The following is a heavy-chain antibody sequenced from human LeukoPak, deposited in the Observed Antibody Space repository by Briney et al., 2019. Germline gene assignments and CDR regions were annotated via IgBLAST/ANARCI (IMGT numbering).Heavy chain of an antibody. CDR2: IHHTGNT. CDR3: ARDRGWLQFES. CDR1: GESITSRY. Sequence: PSETLSLTCSVSGESITSRYWSWIRQPPGKGLEWIGYIHHTGNTNCSPSLKSRVTISVDTFKNQFSLKLTSVTAADTAVYYCARDRGWLQFESWGQGTLVTVSS. D-gene: IGHD5-24*01. J-gene: IGHJ4*02. V-gene: IGHV4-59*11.